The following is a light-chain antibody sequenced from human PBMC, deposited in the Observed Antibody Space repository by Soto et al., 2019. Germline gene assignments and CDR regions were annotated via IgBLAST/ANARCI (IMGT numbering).Light chain of an antibody. Sequence: QSALTQPRSVSGSPGQSVTISCTGTSSDVGGYNYVSWYQQHPGKAPKLMIFDVTKRPSGVPDRFSGSKSGNTASLTISGLQAEDEADYHCCSYAGSSTFPYVFGTGTKVTVL. J-gene: IGLJ1*01. CDR2: DVT. V-gene: IGLV2-11*01. CDR1: SSDVGGYNY. CDR3: CSYAGSSTFPYV.